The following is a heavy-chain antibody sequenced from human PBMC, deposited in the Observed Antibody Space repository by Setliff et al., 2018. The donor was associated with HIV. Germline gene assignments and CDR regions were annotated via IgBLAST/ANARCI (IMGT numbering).Heavy chain of an antibody. CDR1: GGSISSSSYY. Sequence: PSETLSLTCTVSGGSISSSSYYWSWIRQPAGKGLEWIGHIYTSGSTNYNSSLKSRVTISVPTSKNRFSLRLDFMTAADTAKYYCARGRTIGTSALFFDPWGQGTPVTVSS. V-gene: IGHV4-61*09. D-gene: IGHD1-1*01. CDR3: ARGRTIGTSALFFDP. CDR2: IYTSGST. J-gene: IGHJ5*02.